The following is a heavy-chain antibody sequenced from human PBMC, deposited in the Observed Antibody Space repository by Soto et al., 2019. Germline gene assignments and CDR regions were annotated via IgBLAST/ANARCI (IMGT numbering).Heavy chain of an antibody. V-gene: IGHV3-53*02. Sequence: EVQLVETGGDLIQPGGSLRLSCAASGFTVSSDSMTWVRQAPGKGLEWISIIYSDNNTDYADSVKGRFSISRDTSKNMSYLQMNSLRAEDTADYYCARHYSAMGVWGQETTVTVSS. CDR3: ARHYSAMGV. CDR2: IYSDNNT. J-gene: IGHJ6*02. CDR1: GFTVSSDS.